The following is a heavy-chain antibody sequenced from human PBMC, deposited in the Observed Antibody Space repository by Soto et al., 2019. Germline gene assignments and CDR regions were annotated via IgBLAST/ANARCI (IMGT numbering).Heavy chain of an antibody. V-gene: IGHV3-64*04. Sequence: GGSLRLSCSASGFTFSSYAMHWVRQAPGKGLEYVSAISSNGGSTYYADSVKGRFTISRDNSKNTLYLQMNSLRAEDTAVYYCAKDWVTMIVVVHTGYFQHWGQGTLVTVSS. CDR3: AKDWVTMIVVVHTGYFQH. J-gene: IGHJ1*01. CDR2: ISSNGGST. CDR1: GFTFSSYA. D-gene: IGHD3-22*01.